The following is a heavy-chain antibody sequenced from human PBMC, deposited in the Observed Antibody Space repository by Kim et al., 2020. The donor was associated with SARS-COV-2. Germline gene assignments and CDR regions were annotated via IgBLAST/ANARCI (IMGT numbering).Heavy chain of an antibody. CDR2: IYYTGST. Sequence: SETLSLTCTVSGGSVSGYYWSWIQQPPGKGLEWIGYIYYTGSTNYNPSLKSRVTMSVNTSKNQFSLKLSSVTAADTAVYYCARYIVATHNFDFWGQGTLVTVSS. D-gene: IGHD5-12*01. CDR1: GGSVSGYY. V-gene: IGHV4-59*08. CDR3: ARYIVATHNFDF. J-gene: IGHJ4*02.